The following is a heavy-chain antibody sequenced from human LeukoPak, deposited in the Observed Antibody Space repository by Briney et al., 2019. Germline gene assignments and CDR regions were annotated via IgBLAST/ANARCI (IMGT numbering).Heavy chain of an antibody. V-gene: IGHV3-21*01. CDR1: GFTVSSNY. D-gene: IGHD3-10*01. CDR2: ISSSSSYI. CDR3: ARGVYGSGSYNWFDP. Sequence: GGSLRLSCAASGFTVSSNYMSWVRQAPGKGLEWVSSISSSSSYIYYADSVKGRFTISRDNARNSLYLQMNSLRAEDTAVYYCARGVYGSGSYNWFDPWGQGTLVTVSS. J-gene: IGHJ5*02.